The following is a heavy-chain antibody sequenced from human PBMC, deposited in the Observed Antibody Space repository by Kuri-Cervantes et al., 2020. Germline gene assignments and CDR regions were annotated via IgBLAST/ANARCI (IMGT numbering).Heavy chain of an antibody. V-gene: IGHV1-2*02. Sequence: ASVKVSCKASGYTFTSYDINWVRQATGQGLEWMGWINPNSGGTNYAQKVQGRVTMTRDTSISTAYMELSRLRSDDTAVYYCARRIGYSGYLGPWGQGTLVTVSS. D-gene: IGHD5-12*01. J-gene: IGHJ5*02. CDR1: GYTFTSYD. CDR3: ARRIGYSGYLGP. CDR2: INPNSGGT.